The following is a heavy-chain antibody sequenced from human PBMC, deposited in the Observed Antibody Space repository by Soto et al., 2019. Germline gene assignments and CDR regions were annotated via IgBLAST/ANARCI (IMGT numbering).Heavy chain of an antibody. Sequence: QVQLVEPGGGVVQPGRSLRLCYAASGFTFSSYGMHWVRQAPGKGLEWVAVIWYDGSNKYYADSVKGRFTISRDNSKNTLYLQMNSLRAEDTAVYYCARDRHGYKAENYFDYWGQGTLVTVSS. J-gene: IGHJ4*02. D-gene: IGHD5-12*01. CDR2: IWYDGSNK. CDR1: GFTFSSYG. V-gene: IGHV3-33*01. CDR3: ARDRHGYKAENYFDY.